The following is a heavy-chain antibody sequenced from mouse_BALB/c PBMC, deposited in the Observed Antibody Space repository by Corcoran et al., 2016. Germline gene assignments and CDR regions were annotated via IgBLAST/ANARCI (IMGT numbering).Heavy chain of an antibody. CDR2: INTYTGEP. V-gene: IGHV9-3-1*01. J-gene: IGHJ2*01. CDR1: GYTFTNYG. CDR3: ARRDPYYLDY. Sequence: QIQLVQSGPELKKPGETVKISCKASGYTFTNYGMNWVKQAPGKGLKWMGWINTYTGEPTYADDFKGRFAFSLETSASTAYLQINNLKNEDTATYYCARRDPYYLDYWGQGTTLTVSS.